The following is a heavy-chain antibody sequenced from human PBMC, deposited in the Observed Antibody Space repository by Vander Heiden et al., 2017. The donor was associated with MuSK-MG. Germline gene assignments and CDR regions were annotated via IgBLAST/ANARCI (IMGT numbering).Heavy chain of an antibody. D-gene: IGHD1-26*01. CDR3: AIDRRGATGFDY. CDR1: GFTFSSYS. J-gene: IGHJ4*02. CDR2: ISSSSSYI. V-gene: IGHV3-21*01. Sequence: EVQLVESGGGLVKPGGSLRLSCAASGFTFSSYSMNWVRQAPGKGLEWVSSISSSSSYIYYADAVKGRFTISRDNAKNSLYLQMKSMRAEDTAVYYYAIDRRGATGFDYWGQGTLVTVSS.